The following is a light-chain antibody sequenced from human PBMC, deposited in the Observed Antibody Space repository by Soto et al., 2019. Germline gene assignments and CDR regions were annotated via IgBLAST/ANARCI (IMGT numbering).Light chain of an antibody. CDR3: NSYTSLSNRV. J-gene: IGLJ1*01. Sequence: QSVLTQPASVSGSPGPSITISCTGTSSDIGAYNYVSWYQQHPGKAPKLLIYEVTNRPSGVSDRFSGSKSGNTASLTISGLQAEDEANYYCNSYTSLSNRVFGTGTKVTVL. CDR2: EVT. V-gene: IGLV2-14*01. CDR1: SSDIGAYNY.